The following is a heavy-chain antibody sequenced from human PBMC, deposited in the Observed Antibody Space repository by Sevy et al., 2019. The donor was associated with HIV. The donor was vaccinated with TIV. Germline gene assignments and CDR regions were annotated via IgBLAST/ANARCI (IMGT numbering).Heavy chain of an antibody. CDR3: ARDIVVVPAAQGGNDAFDI. CDR2: ISYDGSNK. V-gene: IGHV3-30-3*01. D-gene: IGHD2-2*01. J-gene: IGHJ3*02. Sequence: GGSLRLSCAASGFTFSSYAMHWVRQAPGKGLEWVAVISYDGSNKYYADSVKGRFTISRDNSKNTLYLQMNSLRAEDTAVYYCARDIVVVPAAQGGNDAFDIWGQGTIVTVS. CDR1: GFTFSSYA.